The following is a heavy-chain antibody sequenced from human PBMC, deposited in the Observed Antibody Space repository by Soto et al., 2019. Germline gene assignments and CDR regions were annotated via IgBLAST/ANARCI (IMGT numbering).Heavy chain of an antibody. CDR3: ARDSYHYDSTRYHSWFDP. V-gene: IGHV1-3*01. J-gene: IGHJ5*02. CDR2: INAGNGNT. CDR1: GYTFTSYA. Sequence: QVQLVQSGAEVKKPGASVKVSCKASGYTFTSYAMHWVRQAPGQRLEWMGWINAGNGNTKYSQKFQGRVTITRDTSANTAYMELSSLRSEDTAVYYCARDSYHYDSTRYHSWFDPWGQGTLVTVSS. D-gene: IGHD3-22*01.